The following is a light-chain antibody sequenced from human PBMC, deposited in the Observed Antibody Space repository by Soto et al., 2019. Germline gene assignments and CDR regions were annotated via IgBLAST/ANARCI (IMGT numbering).Light chain of an antibody. V-gene: IGLV4-69*01. J-gene: IGLJ2*01. CDR2: LNRDGSH. Sequence: QAVLTQSPSASASLGASVKLTCTLSSGHSNYAIAWHQQQPEKGPRYLMKLNRDGSHSKGDGIPNRFSGSSSGAERYLTIASLHSEDEADYYCQTGGTGIVRFCGGTKLTVL. CDR3: QTGGTGIVR. CDR1: SGHSNYA.